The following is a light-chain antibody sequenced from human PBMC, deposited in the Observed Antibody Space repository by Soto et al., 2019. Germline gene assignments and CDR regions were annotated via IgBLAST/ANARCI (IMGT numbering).Light chain of an antibody. CDR2: AVS. J-gene: IGLJ2*01. Sequence: QSVLTQPASVSGSPGQSITISCTGTSSDVGGYNYVSWYQQYPGRVPRLLFYAVSNRPSGVSDRFSGSKSGNTASLTISGLQAEDEAHYYCCSYGGRILVIFGEGTKLTVL. V-gene: IGLV2-14*01. CDR3: CSYGGRILVI. CDR1: SSDVGGYNY.